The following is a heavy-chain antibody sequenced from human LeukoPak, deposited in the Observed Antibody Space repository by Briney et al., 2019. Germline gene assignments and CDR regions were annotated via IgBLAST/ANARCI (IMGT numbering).Heavy chain of an antibody. Sequence: GGSLRFSCAASGFTVITNDMTWVRQAPGKGLEWVSVLYSDGNTKYADSVQGRFTISRDNSKNTLYLEMNSLSPDDTAVYYCARGVEPLAANTLAYWGQGTLVTVSS. CDR3: ARGVEPLAANTLAY. J-gene: IGHJ4*02. CDR2: LYSDGNT. CDR1: GFTVITND. D-gene: IGHD1-14*01. V-gene: IGHV3-53*01.